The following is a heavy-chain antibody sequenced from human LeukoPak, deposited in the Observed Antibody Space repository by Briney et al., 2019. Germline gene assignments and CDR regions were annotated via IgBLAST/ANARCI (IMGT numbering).Heavy chain of an antibody. J-gene: IGHJ6*03. V-gene: IGHV4-34*01. CDR3: AYLRSGSPPPPTHTDV. Sequence: SETLSLTCAVYGGSFSGYYWSWIRQPPGKGLEWIGEINHSGSTNYNPSLKSRVTISVDTSKNQFSLKLSSVTAADTAVYYCAYLRSGSPPPPTHTDVWGKGTTVTVSS. CDR1: GGSFSGYY. CDR2: INHSGST. D-gene: IGHD6-19*01.